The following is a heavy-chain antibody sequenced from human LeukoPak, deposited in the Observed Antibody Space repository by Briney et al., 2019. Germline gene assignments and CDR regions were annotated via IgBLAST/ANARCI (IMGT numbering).Heavy chain of an antibody. CDR1: GGSISSSSYY. CDR3: ARDAEQWLVPMNWFDP. CDR2: IYYSGST. J-gene: IGHJ5*02. D-gene: IGHD6-19*01. V-gene: IGHV4-39*07. Sequence: SETLSLTCTVSGGSISSSSYYWGWIRQPPGKGLEWIGSIYYSGSTYYNPSLKSRVTISVDTSKNQFSLKPSSVTAADTAVYYCARDAEQWLVPMNWFDPWGQGTLVTVSS.